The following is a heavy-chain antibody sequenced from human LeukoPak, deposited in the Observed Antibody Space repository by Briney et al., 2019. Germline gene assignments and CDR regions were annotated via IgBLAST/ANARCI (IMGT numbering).Heavy chain of an antibody. J-gene: IGHJ6*02. CDR3: AKRREFGERYYYYGMDV. V-gene: IGHV1-2*02. Sequence: ASVKVSCTASGYTFTGYYMYWVRQAPGQGLEWMGWINPNSGGTNYAQKFQGRVTMTRDTSISTAYMEVSRLRSDDTAVYYCAKRREFGERYYYYGMDVWGQGTTVTVSS. D-gene: IGHD3-10*01. CDR1: GYTFTGYY. CDR2: INPNSGGT.